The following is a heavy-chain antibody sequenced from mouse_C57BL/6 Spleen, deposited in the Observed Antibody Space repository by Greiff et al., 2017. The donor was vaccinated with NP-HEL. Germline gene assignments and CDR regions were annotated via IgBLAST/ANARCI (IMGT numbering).Heavy chain of an antibody. CDR1: GFTFSSYA. Sequence: EVHLVESGEGLVKPGGSLKLSCAASGFTFSSYAMSWVRQTPEKRLEWVAYISSGGDYIYYADTVKGRFTISRDNARNTLYLQMSSLKSEDTAMYYCTRDEGGYYGDYYAMDYWGQGTSVTVSS. CDR3: TRDEGGYYGDYYAMDY. D-gene: IGHD1-1*01. J-gene: IGHJ4*01. V-gene: IGHV5-9-1*02. CDR2: ISSGGDYI.